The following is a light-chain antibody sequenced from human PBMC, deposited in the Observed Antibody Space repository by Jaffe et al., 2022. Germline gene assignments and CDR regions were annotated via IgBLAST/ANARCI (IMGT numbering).Light chain of an antibody. J-gene: IGKJ1*01. V-gene: IGKV3-20*01. Sequence: DIVLTQSPGTLSLSPGERATLSCRTSQSVSTRYLAWYQQKPGQAPRLLIYGASSRATGIPDRFSASGSGTDFTLTISRLEPEDFAVYYCQQYGNSPLWTFGQGTKVEFK. CDR3: QQYGNSPLWT. CDR1: QSVSTRY. CDR2: GAS.